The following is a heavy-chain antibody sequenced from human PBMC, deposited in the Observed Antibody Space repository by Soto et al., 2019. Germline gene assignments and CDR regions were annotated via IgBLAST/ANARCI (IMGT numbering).Heavy chain of an antibody. CDR3: ARDLYYYYNWFDX. CDR2: IYYSGST. Sequence: PSETLSLTFTVSGGSVSSVSYYWSWIRQPPGKGLELIGYIYYSGSTSYNPSLKSRVTISVDTSKNQFSLKLSSVTAADTAVYYCARDLYYYYNWFDXWGQGTLVTVSX. D-gene: IGHD3-10*01. V-gene: IGHV4-61*01. J-gene: IGHJ5*02. CDR1: GGSVSSVSYY.